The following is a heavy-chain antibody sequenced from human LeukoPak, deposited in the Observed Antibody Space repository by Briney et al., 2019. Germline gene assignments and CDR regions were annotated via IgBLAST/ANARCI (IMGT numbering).Heavy chain of an antibody. Sequence: PGRSLRLSWAAAGFTFSSYGMHWVRQAPRKGLEWVAVISYDGSNKYYADSVKGRFTISRDNSKNTLYLQMNSLRAEDTAVYYCAKDQFSHWGQGTLVTVSS. CDR1: GFTFSSYG. J-gene: IGHJ4*02. CDR2: ISYDGSNK. CDR3: AKDQFSH. V-gene: IGHV3-30*18.